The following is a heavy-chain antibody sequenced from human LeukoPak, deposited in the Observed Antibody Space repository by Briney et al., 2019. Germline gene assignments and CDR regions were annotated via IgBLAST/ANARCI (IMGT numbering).Heavy chain of an antibody. D-gene: IGHD5-24*01. CDR1: GFTFSSYA. J-gene: IGHJ4*02. CDR2: INHSGST. Sequence: GSLRLSCAASGFTFSSYAMSWIRQPLGKGLEWIGEINHSGSTNYNPPLKSRVTISVDTSKNQFSLKLSSVTAADTAVYYCARVRRDGYNFSPRSFDYWGQGTLVTVSS. CDR3: ARVRRDGYNFSPRSFDY. V-gene: IGHV4-34*01.